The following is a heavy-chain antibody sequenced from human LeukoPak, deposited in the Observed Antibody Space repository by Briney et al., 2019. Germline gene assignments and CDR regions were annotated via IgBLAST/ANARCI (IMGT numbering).Heavy chain of an antibody. Sequence: SVKVSCKASGYTFTSYAISWVRQAPGQGLEWMGGIIPIFGTANYAQKFQGRVTITADESTSTAYMELSSLRSEDTAVYYCARVASGYSYGYLDYWGQGTLVTVSS. V-gene: IGHV1-69*13. D-gene: IGHD5-18*01. CDR2: IIPIFGTA. CDR3: ARVASGYSYGYLDY. CDR1: GYTFTSYA. J-gene: IGHJ4*02.